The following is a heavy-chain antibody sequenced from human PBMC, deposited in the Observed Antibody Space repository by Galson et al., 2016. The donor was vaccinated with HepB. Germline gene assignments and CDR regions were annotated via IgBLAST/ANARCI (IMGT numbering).Heavy chain of an antibody. J-gene: IGHJ4*01. Sequence: SLRPSCAASGFIFSNYAMNWYRHAPGKGLDWVSRIGGACGSTYYAGSVKGRFTISRDHSKNTLFPQMCSLRAEDTAVYFCAKYSRLKPSYHQHWGHGTPVTVSS. CDR2: IGGACGST. CDR1: GFIFSNYA. CDR3: AKYSRLKPSYHQH. V-gene: IGHV3-23*01. D-gene: IGHD5-18*01.